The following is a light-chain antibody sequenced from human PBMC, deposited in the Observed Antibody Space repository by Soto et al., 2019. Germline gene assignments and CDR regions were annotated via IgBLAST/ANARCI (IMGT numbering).Light chain of an antibody. J-gene: IGKJ5*01. Sequence: ITHAPLPRSGPXRQXXPVXVRSSQSALHSDGKTYMYWYIQKTGQSPHLLIYEVSNRFSGVPERFSGSGSGTDFTLKISRVEADDVGVYYCMQSLYLPITFGLGTRLEIK. CDR2: EVS. CDR3: MQSLYLPIT. V-gene: IGKV2D-29*02. CDR1: QSALHSDGKTY.